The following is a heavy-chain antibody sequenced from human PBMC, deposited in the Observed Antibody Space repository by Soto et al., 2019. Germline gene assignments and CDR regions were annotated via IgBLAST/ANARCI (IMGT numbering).Heavy chain of an antibody. Sequence: SETLSLTCAVSGGSISSYYWSWIRQPPGKGLEWIGYIYYSGSTNYNPPLKSRVTISVDTSKNQFSLKLSSVTAADTAVYYCARHVRFVPDYYDSSGYLNPLDYWGQGTLVTVSS. CDR2: IYYSGST. CDR1: GGSISSYY. D-gene: IGHD3-22*01. CDR3: ARHVRFVPDYYDSSGYLNPLDY. V-gene: IGHV4-59*08. J-gene: IGHJ4*02.